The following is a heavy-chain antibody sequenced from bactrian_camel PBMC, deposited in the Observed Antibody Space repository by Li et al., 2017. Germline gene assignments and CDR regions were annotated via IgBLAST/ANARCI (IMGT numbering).Heavy chain of an antibody. D-gene: IGHD3*01. Sequence: DVQLVESGGGSVQAGGSLRLSCAVSRRHNRMAWFRQGVGTGREGVAAIVTRDGKTYYGASAKGRFTISRDNVKNTLYLQMNSLKPDDTAMYYCAAIRLYGVDFFTPSYWGQVTQVTVS. CDR2: IVTRDGKT. J-gene: IGHJ4*01. V-gene: IGHV3S32*01. CDR3: AAIRLYGVDFFTPSY. CDR1: RRHNR.